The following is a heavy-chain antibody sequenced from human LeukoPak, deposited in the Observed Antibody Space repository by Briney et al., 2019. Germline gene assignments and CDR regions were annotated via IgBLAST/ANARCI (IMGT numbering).Heavy chain of an antibody. Sequence: GGSLRLSCAASGFTFSSYVMHWVRQAPGKGLEWVALISYDGSNKYYADSVKGRFTISRDNSKNTLYLQMNSLRAEDTAVYYCARDSDLTYYDILTAYLGTFDYWGQGTLVTVSS. D-gene: IGHD3-9*01. CDR3: ARDSDLTYYDILTAYLGTFDY. CDR2: ISYDGSNK. J-gene: IGHJ4*02. CDR1: GFTFSSYV. V-gene: IGHV3-30*04.